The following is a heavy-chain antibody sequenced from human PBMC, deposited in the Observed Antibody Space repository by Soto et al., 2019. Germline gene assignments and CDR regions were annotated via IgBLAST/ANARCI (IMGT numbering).Heavy chain of an antibody. D-gene: IGHD6-13*01. CDR1: GASVAGGSYY. V-gene: IGHV4-31*03. CDR2: IYYRGSP. CDR3: ARDGISYSTLGWFDP. J-gene: IGHJ5*02. Sequence: SETLSLTCSVSGASVAGGSYYWSWVRQPPGKGLEWIGYIYYRGSPFYNPSLKSRVTISADTSKNQLSLKLTSVTAADTAVYYCARDGISYSTLGWFDPWGQGTLVTVSS.